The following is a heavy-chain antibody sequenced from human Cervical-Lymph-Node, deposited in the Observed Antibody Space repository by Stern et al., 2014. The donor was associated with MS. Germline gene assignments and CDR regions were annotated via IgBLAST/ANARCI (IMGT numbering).Heavy chain of an antibody. CDR2: IIPLVNTA. J-gene: IGHJ4*02. CDR1: GGSFSDEA. D-gene: IGHD2-21*01. Sequence: VQLEESGTEVKKPGSSVKVSCKASGGSFSDEAISWVRQAPGQGLEWMGGIIPLVNTASYALKFQGRVSITADKSTKTVFLELNRLTSEDTAVYYCARDSPIFPRPLEREIDYWGQGTLVTVSS. V-gene: IGHV1-69*06. CDR3: ARDSPIFPRPLEREIDY.